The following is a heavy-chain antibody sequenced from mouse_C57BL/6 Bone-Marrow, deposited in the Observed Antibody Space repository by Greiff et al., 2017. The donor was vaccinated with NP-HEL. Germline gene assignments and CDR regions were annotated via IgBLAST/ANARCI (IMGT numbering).Heavy chain of an antibody. CDR2: IDPSDSYT. CDR3: AREDYYGSPFAY. D-gene: IGHD1-1*01. V-gene: IGHV1-50*01. CDR1: GYTFTSYW. Sequence: QVQLQQPGAELVKPGASVKLSCKASGYTFTSYWMQWVKQRPGQGLEWIGEIDPSDSYTNYNQKFTGKATLTVDTSSSTAYMQLSSLTSEDSAVYYCAREDYYGSPFAYWGQGTLVTVSA. J-gene: IGHJ3*01.